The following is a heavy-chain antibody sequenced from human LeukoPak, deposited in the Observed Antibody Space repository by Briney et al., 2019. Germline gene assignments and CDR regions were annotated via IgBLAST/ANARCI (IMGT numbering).Heavy chain of an antibody. V-gene: IGHV3-30*18. D-gene: IGHD2-2*01. J-gene: IGHJ5*02. CDR1: GFTFSSYG. CDR3: AKGSLVGYCSSTSCYFDDNWFDP. CDR2: ISYDGSNK. Sequence: PGGSLRLFCAASGFTFSSYGMHWVRQAPGKGLEWVAVISYDGSNKYYADSVKGRFTISRDNSKNTLYLQMNSLRAEDTAVYYCAKGSLVGYCSSTSCYFDDNWFDPWGQGTLVTVSS.